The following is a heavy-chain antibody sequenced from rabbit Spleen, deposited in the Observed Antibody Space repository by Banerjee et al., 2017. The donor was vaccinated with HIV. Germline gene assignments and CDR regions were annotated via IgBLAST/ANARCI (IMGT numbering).Heavy chain of an antibody. Sequence: QEQLEESGGGLFQPEGSLTLTCKASGFSFSDSYWICWVRQAPGKGLEWIACIDTGSSGIAFYANWAKGRFTISKISSTTVTLQMTSLTAADTATCFCARYAGSGSDSGIDLWGPGTLVTVS. CDR1: GFSFSDSYW. D-gene: IGHD4-2*01. V-gene: IGHV1S45*01. CDR3: ARYAGSGSDSGIDL. CDR2: IDTGSSGIA. J-gene: IGHJ4*01.